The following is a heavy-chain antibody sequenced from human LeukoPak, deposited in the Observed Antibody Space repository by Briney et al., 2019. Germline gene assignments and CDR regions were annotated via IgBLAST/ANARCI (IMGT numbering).Heavy chain of an antibody. CDR1: GGSISSSSYY. Sequence: SETLSLTCTVSGGSISSSSYYWGWIRQPPGEGLEWIGEVNHSGSTNYNPSLKSRVTISVDTSKNQFSLRLGSVTAADTAVYYCARVGLLYFAAFDIWGQGTMVTVSS. D-gene: IGHD2-8*01. V-gene: IGHV4-39*07. CDR2: VNHSGST. CDR3: ARVGLLYFAAFDI. J-gene: IGHJ3*02.